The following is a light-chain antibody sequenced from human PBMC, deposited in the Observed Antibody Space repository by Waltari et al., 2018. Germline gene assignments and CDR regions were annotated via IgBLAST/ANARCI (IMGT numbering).Light chain of an antibody. CDR3: AAWDDSLRAWV. V-gene: IGLV1-47*01. J-gene: IGLJ3*02. CDR1: TSHLGSNY. CDR2: RNT. Sequence: QSVLIQPPSASETPGQRVTISCSGSTSHLGSNYGCWYQHLPGTAPELLIYRNTQRPSGVPDRFSGSKSDTSASLAISGLRSEDEADYYCAAWDDSLRAWVFGGGTKLTVL.